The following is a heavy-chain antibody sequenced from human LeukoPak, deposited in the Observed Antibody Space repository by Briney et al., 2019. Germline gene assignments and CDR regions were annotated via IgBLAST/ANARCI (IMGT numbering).Heavy chain of an antibody. Sequence: SETLSLTCTVSGGSISSGGYYWSWIRQPPGKGLEWIGYIYHSGSAYYNPSLKSRVTISVDTSKNQFSLKLSSVTAADTAVYYCARQSRYSYGFGWFDPWGQGTLVTVSS. V-gene: IGHV4-30-2*03. CDR2: IYHSGSA. J-gene: IGHJ5*02. D-gene: IGHD5-18*01. CDR3: ARQSRYSYGFGWFDP. CDR1: GGSISSGGYY.